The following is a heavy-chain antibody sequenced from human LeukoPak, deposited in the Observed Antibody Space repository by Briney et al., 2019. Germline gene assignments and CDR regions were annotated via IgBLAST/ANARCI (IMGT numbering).Heavy chain of an antibody. Sequence: GGSLRLSCAASGFTFSNYAMHWVRQAPGKGLEWVSSISSSSSYIYYADSVKGRFTISRDNAKNSLYLQMNSLRAEDTAVYYCAELGITMIGGVWGKGTTVTISS. V-gene: IGHV3-21*01. D-gene: IGHD3-10*02. CDR1: GFTFSNYA. J-gene: IGHJ6*04. CDR3: AELGITMIGGV. CDR2: ISSSSSYI.